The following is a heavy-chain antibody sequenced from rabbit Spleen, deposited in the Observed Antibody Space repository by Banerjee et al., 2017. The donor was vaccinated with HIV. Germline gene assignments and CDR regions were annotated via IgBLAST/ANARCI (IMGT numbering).Heavy chain of an antibody. V-gene: IGHV1S40*01. CDR1: GFSFSSSYY. CDR3: ARDTSSSFSSYGMDL. D-gene: IGHD1-1*01. J-gene: IGHJ6*01. Sequence: LVESGGGLVQPGASLTLTCTASGFSFSSSYYMCWVRQAPGKGLELIACIYADYGSTDYASWAKGRFTISKTSSTTVTLQMTRLTAADTATYFCARDTSSSFSSYGMDLWGPGTLVTVS. CDR2: IYADYGST.